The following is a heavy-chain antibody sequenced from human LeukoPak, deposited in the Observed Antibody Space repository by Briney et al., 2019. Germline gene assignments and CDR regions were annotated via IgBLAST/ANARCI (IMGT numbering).Heavy chain of an antibody. D-gene: IGHD3-22*01. V-gene: IGHV4-39*02. J-gene: IGHJ4*02. CDR1: GGSISSSSYY. CDR3: ARETRNYYDSSGYYLVDH. Sequence: SEALSLTCTVSGGSISSSSYYWGWIRQPPGKGLEWIGSIYYSGSTYYKPSLKSRVTISVDTSKNQFSLKLSSVTAADTAVYYCARETRNYYDSSGYYLVDHWGQGTLVTVSS. CDR2: IYYSGST.